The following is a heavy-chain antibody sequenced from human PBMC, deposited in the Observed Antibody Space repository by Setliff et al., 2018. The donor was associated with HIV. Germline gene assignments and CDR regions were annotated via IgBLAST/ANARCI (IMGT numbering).Heavy chain of an antibody. D-gene: IGHD3-3*01. CDR3: VRDRGDATMFSWGHYFDY. Sequence: ASVKVSCKASGYTFTNYCMHWVRQAPGQRLEWMGVINPRSGGTHYAQKFQGRVTMARDTSTTTVYMDLSSLTSEDTAVYFCVRDRGDATMFSWGHYFDYWGPGTLVTVSS. CDR2: INPRSGGT. J-gene: IGHJ4*02. CDR1: GYTFTNYC. V-gene: IGHV1-46*01.